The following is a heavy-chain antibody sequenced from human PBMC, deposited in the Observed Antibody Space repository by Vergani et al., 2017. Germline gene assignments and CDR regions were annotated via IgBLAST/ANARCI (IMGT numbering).Heavy chain of an antibody. Sequence: QLQLQESGPGLVKPSETLSLTCTVSGGSISSSSYYWGWIRQPPGKGLEWIGSIYYSGSTYYNPSLKSRVTISVDTSKNQFSLKLSSVTAADTAVYYCASHAPRYYGSGSYYKGRRGFDYWGQGTLVTVSS. CDR3: ASHAPRYYGSGSYYKGRRGFDY. CDR1: GGSISSSSYY. D-gene: IGHD3-10*01. J-gene: IGHJ4*02. V-gene: IGHV4-39*07. CDR2: IYYSGST.